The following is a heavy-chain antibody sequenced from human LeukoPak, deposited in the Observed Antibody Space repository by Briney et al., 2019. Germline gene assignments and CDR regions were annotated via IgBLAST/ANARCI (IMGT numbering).Heavy chain of an antibody. J-gene: IGHJ4*02. Sequence: GEALKISCKGSAYSFTSYWIGWVRQMPGKGLEWMGIIYPGDSDTRYSPSFQGQVTISADKSTSTAYLQWSSLKASDTAMYYCASSYSSSAQPFDYWGQGTLVTVSS. CDR3: ASSYSSSAQPFDY. V-gene: IGHV5-51*01. D-gene: IGHD6-6*01. CDR2: IYPGDSDT. CDR1: AYSFTSYW.